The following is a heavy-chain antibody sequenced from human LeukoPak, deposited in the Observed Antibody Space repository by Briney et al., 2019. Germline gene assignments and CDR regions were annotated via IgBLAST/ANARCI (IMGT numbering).Heavy chain of an antibody. Sequence: RXAPGKGLXXXXXXXWKSDDIGYADSVKGRFTISRDNAKNSLYLQMNSLRAEDTALYYCSKDIGLGGSFWDYYGMDVWGQGTTVTVSS. J-gene: IGHJ6*02. V-gene: IGHV3-9*01. CDR2: XXWKSDDI. D-gene: IGHD1-26*01. CDR3: SKDIGLGGSFWDYYGMDV.